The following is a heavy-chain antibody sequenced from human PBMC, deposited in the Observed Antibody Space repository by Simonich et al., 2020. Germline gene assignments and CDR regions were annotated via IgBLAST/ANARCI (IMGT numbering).Heavy chain of an antibody. CDR2: IYHRGST. J-gene: IGHJ6*02. V-gene: IGHV4-38-2*01. CDR1: GYSISSGYY. Sequence: QVQLQESVPGLVKPSETLSLTCAVSGYSISSGYYWGWIRQPPGKGLEWIGSIYHRGSTYYNPSLKSRVTISVDTSKNQFSLKLSSVTAADTAVYYCARVGYSNYYYYGMDVWGQGTTVTVSS. CDR3: ARVGYSNYYYYGMDV. D-gene: IGHD6-13*01.